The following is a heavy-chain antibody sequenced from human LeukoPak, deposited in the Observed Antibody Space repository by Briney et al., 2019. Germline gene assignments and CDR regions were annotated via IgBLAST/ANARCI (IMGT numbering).Heavy chain of an antibody. Sequence: GGSLRLSCAASGFTFSDYYMSWIRQAPGKRLGWVSGISHNGDRIYYADSVKGRFTISRDNSKNTLYLQMNSLRPEDTALYYCTKDSVAAAGTAWFDPWGQGTLVTVSS. V-gene: IGHV3-23*01. J-gene: IGHJ5*02. CDR2: ISHNGDRI. CDR3: TKDSVAAAGTAWFDP. CDR1: GFTFSDYY. D-gene: IGHD6-13*01.